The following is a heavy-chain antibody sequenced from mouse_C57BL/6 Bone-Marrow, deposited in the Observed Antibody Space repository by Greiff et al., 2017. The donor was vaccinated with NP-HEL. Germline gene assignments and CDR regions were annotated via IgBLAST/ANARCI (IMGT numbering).Heavy chain of an antibody. J-gene: IGHJ2*01. CDR1: GYTFTSYW. D-gene: IGHD1-1*01. Sequence: VQLQQSGTVLARPGASVKMSCKTSGYTFTSYWMHWVKQRPGQGLEWIGAIYPGNSDTSYNQKFKGKAKRTAVTSASTAYMELSSRTNEDSAVYYCTPNYYGSSYWGQGTTLTVSS. CDR2: IYPGNSDT. V-gene: IGHV1-5*01. CDR3: TPNYYGSSY.